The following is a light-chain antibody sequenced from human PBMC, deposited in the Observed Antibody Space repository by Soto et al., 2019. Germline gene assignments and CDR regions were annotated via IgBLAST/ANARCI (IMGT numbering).Light chain of an antibody. J-gene: IGLJ2*01. CDR3: SSYAGGKAV. V-gene: IGLV2-8*01. CDR1: SSDVGGYNY. CDR2: EVT. Sequence: QSVLIQPPSASGSPGQSVAISCTGTSSDVGGYNYVSWYQQYPGKSPKLIIYEVTQRPSGVPDRFSGSKSGNTAPLTVSGLQPEDEADYYCSSYAGGKAVFGGGTKLTVL.